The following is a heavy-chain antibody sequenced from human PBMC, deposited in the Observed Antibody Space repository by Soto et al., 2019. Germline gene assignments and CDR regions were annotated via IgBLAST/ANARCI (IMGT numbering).Heavy chain of an antibody. Sequence: QVQLVESGGGVVQPGRSLRLSCAASGFTFSSYGMHWVRQAPGKGLEWVAVISYDGSNKYYADSVKGRFTISRDNSKSTLYLQMNSLRAEDTAVYYCAKDASSKRRDGYNSRYFDYWGQGTLVTVSS. D-gene: IGHD5-12*01. J-gene: IGHJ4*02. V-gene: IGHV3-30*18. CDR1: GFTFSSYG. CDR2: ISYDGSNK. CDR3: AKDASSKRRDGYNSRYFDY.